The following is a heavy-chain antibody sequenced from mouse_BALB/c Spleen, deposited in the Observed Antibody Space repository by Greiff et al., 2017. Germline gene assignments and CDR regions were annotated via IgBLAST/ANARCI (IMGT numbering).Heavy chain of an antibody. Sequence: VTLKVSGAELVRSGASVKLSCTASGFNIKDYYMHWVKQRPEQGLELIGWIDPENGDTEYAPKFQGKATMTADTSSNTAYLQLSSLTSEDTAVYYCNAGGYGGVYWGQGTTLTVSS. V-gene: IGHV14-4*02. CDR2: IDPENGDT. D-gene: IGHD2-2*01. J-gene: IGHJ2*01. CDR3: NAGGYGGVY. CDR1: GFNIKDYY.